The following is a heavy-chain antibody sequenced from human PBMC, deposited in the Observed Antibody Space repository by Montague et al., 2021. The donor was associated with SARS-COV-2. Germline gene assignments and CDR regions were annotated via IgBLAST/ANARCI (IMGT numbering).Heavy chain of an antibody. V-gene: IGHV1-18*01. CDR2: NT. D-gene: IGHD1-26*01. Sequence: NTKYAQHLQGRVAITADTPTTTAYMELRSLTSDDTALYFCARAESGILDSWGQGTLVTVSS. CDR3: ARAESGILDS. J-gene: IGHJ4*02.